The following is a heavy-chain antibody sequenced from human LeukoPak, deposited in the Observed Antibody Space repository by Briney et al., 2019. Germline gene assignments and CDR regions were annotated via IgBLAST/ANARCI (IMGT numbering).Heavy chain of an antibody. CDR2: MSPNSGDT. V-gene: IGHV1-8*01. D-gene: IGHD7-27*01. Sequence: ASVKVSCKASGYTFTSYDFNWVRQATGQRPKWMGWMSPNSGDTGYAQKFQDRVTMTRNTSISTAYMELSSLRSDDTAVYYCARGPPNWGYDYWGPGTLVTVSS. CDR1: GYTFTSYD. CDR3: ARGPPNWGYDY. J-gene: IGHJ4*02.